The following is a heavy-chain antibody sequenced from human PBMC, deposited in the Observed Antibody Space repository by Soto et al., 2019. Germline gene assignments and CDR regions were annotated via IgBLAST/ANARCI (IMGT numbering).Heavy chain of an antibody. V-gene: IGHV3-66*01. J-gene: IGHJ5*02. CDR1: GFTVSSNY. Sequence: PGGSLRLSCAASGFTVSSNYMSWVRQAPGKGLEWVSVIYSGGSTYYADSVKGRFTISRDNSKNTLYLQMNSLRAEDTAVYYCARDRLNYSSGNWFDPWGQGTLVTVSS. CDR2: IYSGGST. D-gene: IGHD6-25*01. CDR3: ARDRLNYSSGNWFDP.